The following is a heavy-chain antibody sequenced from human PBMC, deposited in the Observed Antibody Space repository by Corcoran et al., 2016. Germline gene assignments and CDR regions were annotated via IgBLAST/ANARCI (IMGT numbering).Heavy chain of an antibody. Sequence: QVQLVQSGAEVKKPGASVKVSCKASGYTFTSYAMHWVRQAPGQRLEWMGWINAGNGNTKYSQKFQGRVTITRDTSASTAYMELSSLRSEDTAVYDCARTATYYYDSSGYYYGPSDAFDIWGQGTMVTVSS. CDR2: INAGNGNT. J-gene: IGHJ3*02. CDR1: GYTFTSYA. D-gene: IGHD3-22*01. V-gene: IGHV1-3*01. CDR3: ARTATYYYDSSGYYYGPSDAFDI.